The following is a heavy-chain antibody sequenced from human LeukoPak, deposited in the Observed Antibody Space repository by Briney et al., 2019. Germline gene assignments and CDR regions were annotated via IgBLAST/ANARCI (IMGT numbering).Heavy chain of an antibody. CDR1: GFTFSTYW. CDR3: ARRCNSISCYKY. CDR2: INKDGSEK. V-gene: IGHV3-7*03. Sequence: GGSLSLSCAASGFTFSTYWMSWVRQAPGKGLEWVANINKDGSEKYYVDSVRGRFTISRDNAKNLMYLQMNSLRAEDTAVYYCARRCNSISCYKYWGQGTLVTVSS. D-gene: IGHD2-2*02. J-gene: IGHJ4*02.